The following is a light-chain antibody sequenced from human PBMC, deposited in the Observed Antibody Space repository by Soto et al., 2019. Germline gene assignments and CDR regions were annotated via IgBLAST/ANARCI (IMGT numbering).Light chain of an antibody. V-gene: IGLV1-40*01. CDR1: SSNIRAGYD. CDR3: QSYDSSLSGGVV. J-gene: IGLJ2*01. Sequence: QPVLTQPPSVSGAPGQRVTISCTGNSSNIRAGYDVHWYQQHPGTAPKLLIYGNINRPSGVPDRFSGSKSGTSASLAITGLQAEDEADYYCQSYDSSLSGGVVFGGGTKLTVL. CDR2: GNI.